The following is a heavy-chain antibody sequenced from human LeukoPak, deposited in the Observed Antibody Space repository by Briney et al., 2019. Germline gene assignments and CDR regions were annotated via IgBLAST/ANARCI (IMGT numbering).Heavy chain of an antibody. CDR3: VRVGRASTGFDY. V-gene: IGHV4-4*07. J-gene: IGHJ4*02. D-gene: IGHD2-2*01. CDR2: MYTSGST. CDR1: GVSISSYY. Sequence: SETLSLTCTVSGVSISSYYWSWIRQPAGKGLEWIGRMYTSGSTNYNPSLKSRVTMSLDTSKNQFSLKLSSVTAADTAVYYCVRVGRASTGFDYWGQGTLVTVSS.